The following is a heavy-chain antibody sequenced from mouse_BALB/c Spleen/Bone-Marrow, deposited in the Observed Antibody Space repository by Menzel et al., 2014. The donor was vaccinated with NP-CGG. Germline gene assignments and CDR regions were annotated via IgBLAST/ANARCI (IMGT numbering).Heavy chain of an antibody. J-gene: IGHJ3*01. D-gene: IGHD2-10*02. V-gene: IGHV1-12*01. CDR3: ARSGYGNYAWIPY. CDR1: GYTFTSYN. Sequence: QVQLQQPGAELVKPGASVMMSCKASGYTFTSYNIHWVRQTPGLGLEWIGAVYPGNGDTSYNQRFKGKATLTADKSSNTAYMRFSSLTSEDSAVYFCARSGYGNYAWIPYWGQGTLVTVSA. CDR2: VYPGNGDT.